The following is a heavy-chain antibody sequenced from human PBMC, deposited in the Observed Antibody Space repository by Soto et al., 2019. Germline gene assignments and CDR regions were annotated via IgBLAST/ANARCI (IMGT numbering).Heavy chain of an antibody. V-gene: IGHV3-23*01. CDR1: GFTFSSYA. CDR2: ISGSGGST. Sequence: PGGSLRLSCAASGFTFSSYAMSWVRQAPGKGLEWVSAISGSGGSTYYADSVKGRFTISRDNSKNTLYLQMNSLRAEDTAVYYCAREWDNYDSRDDAFDIWGQGTMVTVSS. J-gene: IGHJ3*02. CDR3: AREWDNYDSRDDAFDI. D-gene: IGHD3-22*01.